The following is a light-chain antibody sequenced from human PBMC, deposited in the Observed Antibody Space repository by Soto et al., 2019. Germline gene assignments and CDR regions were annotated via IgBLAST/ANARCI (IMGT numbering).Light chain of an antibody. J-gene: IGLJ2*01. V-gene: IGLV7-46*01. CDR3: LLAYAGVGEV. Sequence: QAVVTQEPSLTVSPGGTVTLTCGSSTGAVTSGHYSYWFQQKPGQAPRTLIYATSNRHSWAPARFSGSLLGGKAALTLSGAQPEDEADYYCLLAYAGVGEVFGGGTKLTVL. CDR1: TGAVTSGHY. CDR2: ATS.